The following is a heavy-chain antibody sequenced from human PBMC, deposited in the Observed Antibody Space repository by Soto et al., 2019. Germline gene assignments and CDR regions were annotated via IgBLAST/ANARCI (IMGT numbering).Heavy chain of an antibody. D-gene: IGHD2-2*01. J-gene: IGHJ6*02. CDR1: GFTFSSYS. Sequence: EVQLVESGGGLVKPGGSLTLSWAASGFTFSSYSMNWVRQAPGKGLEWVSSMSSTSGYIYNADSGKGRFTNSRDTAKNSLYRQMNSLRADDTAAYFCGRGEVVGPPAIGAPMDVWGQGTTVIVSS. CDR3: GRGEVVGPPAIGAPMDV. V-gene: IGHV3-21*01. CDR2: MSSTSGYI.